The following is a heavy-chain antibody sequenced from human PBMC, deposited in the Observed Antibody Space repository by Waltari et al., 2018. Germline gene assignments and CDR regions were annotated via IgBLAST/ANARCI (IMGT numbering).Heavy chain of an antibody. Sequence: EVQLVESGGGLVQPGGSLRLSCAASGFTFSSYAMSWVRQAPRKGLEWVSAISGSGGSTYYADSVKGRFTISRDNSKNTLYLQMNSLRAEDTAVYYCAKEGYYYDSSGYPRPLSWGQGTLVTVSS. CDR1: GFTFSSYA. CDR3: AKEGYYYDSSGYPRPLS. D-gene: IGHD3-22*01. J-gene: IGHJ5*02. V-gene: IGHV3-23*04. CDR2: ISGSGGST.